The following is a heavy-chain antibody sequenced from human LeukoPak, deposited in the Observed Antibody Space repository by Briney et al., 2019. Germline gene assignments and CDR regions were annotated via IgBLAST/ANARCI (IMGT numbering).Heavy chain of an antibody. Sequence: ASVKVSCKASGYTFTSYYMHWVRQAPGQGLEWMGIINPSGGSTSYAQKFQGRVTMTRDTSTSTVYMELSSLRSEDTAVYYCARGMYSSSWHPPHYYYYGMDVWGQGTTVTVFS. CDR3: ARGMYSSSWHPPHYYYYGMDV. V-gene: IGHV1-46*01. CDR1: GYTFTSYY. J-gene: IGHJ6*02. D-gene: IGHD6-13*01. CDR2: INPSGGST.